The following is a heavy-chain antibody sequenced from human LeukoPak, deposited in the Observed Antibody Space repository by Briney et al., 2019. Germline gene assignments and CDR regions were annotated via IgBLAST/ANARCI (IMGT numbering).Heavy chain of an antibody. V-gene: IGHV1-8*01. CDR1: GYTFTSYD. J-gene: IGHJ4*02. CDR3: ARTSSRVAAAGKRAFGY. CDR2: MNPNSGNT. D-gene: IGHD6-13*01. Sequence: ASVKVSCKASGYTFTSYDINWVRQATGQGLEWMGWMNPNSGNTGYAQKLQGRVTMTRNTSISTAYMELSSLRSEDTAVYYCARTSSRVAAAGKRAFGYWGQGTLVTVSS.